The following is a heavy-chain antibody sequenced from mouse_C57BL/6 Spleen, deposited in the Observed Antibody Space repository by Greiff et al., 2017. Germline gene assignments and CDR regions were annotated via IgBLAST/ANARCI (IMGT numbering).Heavy chain of an antibody. V-gene: IGHV14-1*01. Sequence: EVQLQQSGAELVRPGASVKLSCTASGFNIKDYYMHWVKQRPEQGLEWIGRIDPEDGDTEYAPKFQGKATMTADTSSNTAYLQLSSLTSEDTAVYYCTMGDYGSSFGYYFDYWGQGTTLTVSS. D-gene: IGHD1-1*01. J-gene: IGHJ2*01. CDR2: IDPEDGDT. CDR3: TMGDYGSSFGYYFDY. CDR1: GFNIKDYY.